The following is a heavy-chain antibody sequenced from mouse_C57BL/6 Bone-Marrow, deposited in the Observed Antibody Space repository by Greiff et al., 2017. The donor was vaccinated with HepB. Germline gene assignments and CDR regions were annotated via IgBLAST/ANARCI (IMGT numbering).Heavy chain of an antibody. CDR2: ISSGSSTI. CDR3: ARSMAVVARGYAMDY. V-gene: IGHV5-17*01. CDR1: GFTFSDYG. Sequence: EVQRVESGGGLVKPGGSLKLSCAASGFTFSDYGMHWVRQAPEKGLEWVAYISSGSSTIYYADTVKGRFTISRDNAKNTRFLQMTSLRSEDTAMYYCARSMAVVARGYAMDYWGQGTSVTVSS. J-gene: IGHJ4*01. D-gene: IGHD1-1*01.